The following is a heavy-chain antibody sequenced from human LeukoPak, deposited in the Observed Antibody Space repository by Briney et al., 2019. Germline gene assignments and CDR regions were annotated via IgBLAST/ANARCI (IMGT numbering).Heavy chain of an antibody. CDR2: SDPHQT. CDR3: ASILYGYGLDV. D-gene: IGHD2/OR15-2a*01. V-gene: IGHV1-24*01. CDR1: GYTLINLS. J-gene: IGHJ6*04. Sequence: ASVTVSFKVSGYTLINLSMHWVRQAPGKGLEWMGSSDPHQTNYARNFQGRLTMTEDTSADTAYMELSSLRSEDTAVYYCASILYGYGLDVWGKGTTVTVSS.